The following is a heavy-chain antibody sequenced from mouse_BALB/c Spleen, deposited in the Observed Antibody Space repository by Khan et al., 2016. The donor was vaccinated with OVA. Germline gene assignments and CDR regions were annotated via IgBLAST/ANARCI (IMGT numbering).Heavy chain of an antibody. CDR1: GNSFTSYY. D-gene: IGHD1-1*01. Sequence: EVELVESGPELMKPGASVKISCKASGNSFTSYYIHWVKQSHGKSLEWIGYIDPFNGSTNYNQKFKGKATLTVDKSSSTAYMHLSSLTSEDSAVYYCARHGSSCWFAYRGQGTLVTVSA. J-gene: IGHJ3*01. CDR2: IDPFNGST. CDR3: ARHGSSCWFAY. V-gene: IGHV1S135*01.